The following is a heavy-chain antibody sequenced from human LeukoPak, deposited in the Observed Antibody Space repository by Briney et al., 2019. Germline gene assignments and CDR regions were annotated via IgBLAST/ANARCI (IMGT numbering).Heavy chain of an antibody. CDR3: ARGGVYGGNQGFDY. D-gene: IGHD4-23*01. Sequence: VASVKVSCKASGYTFTEYGITWVRQAPGQGLEWMGWINAYSGNTNYVQNLQGRVTMTTDTSTSTVYMELRSLRPDDTAVYYCARGGVYGGNQGFDYWGQGTLVTVST. CDR2: INAYSGNT. CDR1: GYTFTEYG. J-gene: IGHJ4*02. V-gene: IGHV1-18*01.